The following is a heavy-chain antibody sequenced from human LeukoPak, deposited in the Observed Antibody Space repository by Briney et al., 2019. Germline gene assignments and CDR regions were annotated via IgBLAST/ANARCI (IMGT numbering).Heavy chain of an antibody. J-gene: IGHJ4*02. CDR1: GFSFSNVW. CDR2: IKSKTDGGAT. D-gene: IGHD6-19*01. V-gene: IGHV3-15*01. CDR3: TTGVSSGWYPDY. Sequence: GGSLRLSCASSGFSFSNVWMSWVRQAPGKGLEWVGRIKSKTDGGATDYAAPVKGRFTISRDDSKNTLYLQMNSLKTEDTAVYYCTTGVSSGWYPDYWGQGTLVTVSS.